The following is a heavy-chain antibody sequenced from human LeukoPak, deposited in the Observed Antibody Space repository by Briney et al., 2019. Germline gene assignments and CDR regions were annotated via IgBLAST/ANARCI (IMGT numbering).Heavy chain of an antibody. CDR1: GFTFDDYA. V-gene: IGHV3-43D*04. CDR3: AKDGVPSGGNFHYYMDV. Sequence: PGGPLRLSCAASGFTFDDYAMYWVRQTPGKGPEWVSLIRWDGGATFYADSVRGRFTISRDNNKNSLYLQMYSLKFEDSAVYYCAKDGVPSGGNFHYYMDVWGKGTTVTVSS. J-gene: IGHJ6*03. CDR2: IRWDGGAT. D-gene: IGHD2-15*01.